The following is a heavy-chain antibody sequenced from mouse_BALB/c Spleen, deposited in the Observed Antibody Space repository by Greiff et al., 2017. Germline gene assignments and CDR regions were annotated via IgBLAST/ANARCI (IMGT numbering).Heavy chain of an antibody. CDR2: ISSGGSYT. CDR3: TRDNYGKWYFDV. J-gene: IGHJ1*01. Sequence: DVQLVESGGGLVKPGGSLKLSCAASGFTFSSYTMSWVRQTPEKRLEWVATISSGGSYTYYPDSVKGRFTISRDNAKNTLYLQMSSLKSEDTAMYYCTRDNYGKWYFDVWGAGTTVTVSS. CDR1: GFTFSSYT. V-gene: IGHV5-6-4*01. D-gene: IGHD1-1*01.